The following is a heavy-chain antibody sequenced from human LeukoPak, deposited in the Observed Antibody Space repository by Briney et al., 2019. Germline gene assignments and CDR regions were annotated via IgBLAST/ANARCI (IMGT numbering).Heavy chain of an antibody. D-gene: IGHD2-2*01. CDR3: ARDANIVVVPAASSYYYGMDV. J-gene: IGHJ6*02. Sequence: PGGSLRLSCAASGFTFSSYAMSWVRQAPGKGLEWVSGISGSGGNTYYADSVKGRFTISRDNSKNTLYLQMNSLRAEDTAVYYCARDANIVVVPAASSYYYGMDVWGQGTLVTVSS. V-gene: IGHV3-23*01. CDR2: ISGSGGNT. CDR1: GFTFSSYA.